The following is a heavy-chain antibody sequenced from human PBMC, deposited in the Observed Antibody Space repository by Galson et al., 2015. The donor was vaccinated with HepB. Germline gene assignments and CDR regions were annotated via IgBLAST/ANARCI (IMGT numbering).Heavy chain of an antibody. Sequence: QSGAEVKKPGASLKISCTGSGYSFTSYWIGWELQMPGKGLEWMGIIYPGDSDTRYSPSFQGQVTISADKSISTAYLQWSSLKASDTAMYYCARQWHYYDSSGYYSRGAFDIWGQGTMVTVSS. D-gene: IGHD3-22*01. CDR3: ARQWHYYDSSGYYSRGAFDI. J-gene: IGHJ3*02. V-gene: IGHV5-51*01. CDR1: GYSFTSYW. CDR2: IYPGDSDT.